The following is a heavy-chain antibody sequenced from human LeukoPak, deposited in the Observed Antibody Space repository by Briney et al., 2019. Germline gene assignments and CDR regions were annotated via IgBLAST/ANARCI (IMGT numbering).Heavy chain of an antibody. J-gene: IGHJ2*01. CDR2: ISSSSSYI. CDR3: ARGSGGYWYFDL. CDR1: GFTFSSYS. V-gene: IGHV3-21*01. Sequence: PGGSLRLSCAPSGFTFSSYSMNWVRQAPGKGLEWVSSISSSSSYIYYADSVKGRFTTSRDNAKNSLYLQMNSLRAEDTAVYYCARGSGGYWYFDLWGRGTLVTVSS. D-gene: IGHD3-10*01.